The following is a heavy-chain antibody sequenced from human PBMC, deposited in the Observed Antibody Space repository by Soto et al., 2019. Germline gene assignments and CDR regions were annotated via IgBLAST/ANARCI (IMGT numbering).Heavy chain of an antibody. CDR2: ISAHNGDT. D-gene: IGHD3-10*01. Sequence: QVQLVQSGAEVKKPGASVKVSCKASGYTFASYGISWVRQAPGQGLEWMGWISAHNGDTNYAQKFQGKVPMTTDTSTSTAYMELRSLRSDDTAVYYCVRSWAIRLMDVWGKGTTVIVSS. J-gene: IGHJ6*04. V-gene: IGHV1-18*01. CDR1: GYTFASYG. CDR3: VRSWAIRLMDV.